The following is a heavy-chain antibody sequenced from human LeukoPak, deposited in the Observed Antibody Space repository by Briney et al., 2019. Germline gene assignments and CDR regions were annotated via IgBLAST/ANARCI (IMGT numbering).Heavy chain of an antibody. Sequence: GGSLRLSCAASGFTFSTYSMNWVRQAPGKGLEWVSYISSGSSTIYYADSVKGRFTISRDNAKNSLYLQMNSLRAEDTAVYYCARVRGYSYYYMDVWGKGTTVTVSS. V-gene: IGHV3-48*01. CDR3: ARVRGYSYYYMDV. J-gene: IGHJ6*03. CDR2: ISSGSSTI. CDR1: GFTFSTYS. D-gene: IGHD6-13*01.